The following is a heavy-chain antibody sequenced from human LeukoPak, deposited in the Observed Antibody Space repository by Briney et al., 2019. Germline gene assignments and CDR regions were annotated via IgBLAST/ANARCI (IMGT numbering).Heavy chain of an antibody. CDR2: MKQDGSEQ. V-gene: IGHV3-7*01. CDR1: GFIFSDYS. D-gene: IGHD1-26*01. CDR3: AKDKSGGYDYGMDV. J-gene: IGHJ6*02. Sequence: GGSLRLSCAVSGFIFSDYSMGWVRQAPGKGLEWVATMKQDGSEQYYVGSVKGRFTISRDNADNLLYLQLSGLRAEDTAVYYCAKDKSGGYDYGMDVWGQGTTVTVSS.